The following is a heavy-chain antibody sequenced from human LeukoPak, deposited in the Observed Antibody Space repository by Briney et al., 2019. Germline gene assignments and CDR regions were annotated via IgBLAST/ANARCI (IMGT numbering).Heavy chain of an antibody. Sequence: SETLPLTCTVSGGSISSYYWSWIRQPPGKGLEWIGYIYYSGSTNYNPSLKSRVTISVDTSKNQFSLKLSSVTAADTAVYYCARVRLAHYYYYGMDVWGQGTTVTVSS. CDR3: ARVRLAHYYYYGMDV. D-gene: IGHD6-19*01. CDR2: IYYSGST. J-gene: IGHJ6*02. CDR1: GGSISSYY. V-gene: IGHV4-59*01.